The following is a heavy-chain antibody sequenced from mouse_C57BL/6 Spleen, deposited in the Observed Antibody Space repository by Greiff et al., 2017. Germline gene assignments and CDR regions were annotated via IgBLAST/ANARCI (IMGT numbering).Heavy chain of an antibody. CDR1: GFSFTSYG. CDR2: LWGGGSP. J-gene: IGHJ1*03. Sequence: VKLMESGPGLVAPSPSLSITCTVSGFSFTSYGVDWVRQPPGPGLEWLGVLWGGGSPHYNSALMSILGIRKDNSKSQVYLKMNSLQTDDAAMYYCAKHDYDGLYFDVWGTGTTVTVSA. D-gene: IGHD2-4*01. V-gene: IGHV2-9*01. CDR3: AKHDYDGLYFDV.